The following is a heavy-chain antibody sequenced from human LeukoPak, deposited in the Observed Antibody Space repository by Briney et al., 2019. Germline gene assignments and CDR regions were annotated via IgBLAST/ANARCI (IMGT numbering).Heavy chain of an antibody. D-gene: IGHD3-10*01. V-gene: IGHV4-59*01. Sequence: SETLSLTCTVSGGSISSYYWSWIGQPPGKGLERIGYIYYSGSTNYNPSLKSRVTISVDTSKNQFSLKLSSVTAADTAVYYCAREVPMVRGVTFDYWGQGTLVTVSS. CDR1: GGSISSYY. J-gene: IGHJ4*02. CDR2: IYYSGST. CDR3: AREVPMVRGVTFDY.